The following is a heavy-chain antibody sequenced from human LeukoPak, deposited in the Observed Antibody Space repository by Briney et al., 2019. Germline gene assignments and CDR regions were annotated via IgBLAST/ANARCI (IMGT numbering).Heavy chain of an antibody. CDR1: GGSFSGFH. V-gene: IGHV4-34*01. Sequence: SETLSLTCAVYGGSFSGFHWIWIRQPPGKGLEWIVEINHSGSTNYNSSLKSRVTISVDTSKNQFSLKVSSVTAADTAVYYCASALSASGYYYWGQGTLVTVSS. J-gene: IGHJ4*02. CDR2: INHSGST. D-gene: IGHD3-22*01. CDR3: ASALSASGYYY.